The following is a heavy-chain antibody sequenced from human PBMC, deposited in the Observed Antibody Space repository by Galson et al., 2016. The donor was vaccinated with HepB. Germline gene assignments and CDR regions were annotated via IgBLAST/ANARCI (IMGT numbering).Heavy chain of an antibody. CDR1: GCTFTASY. D-gene: IGHD3-10*01. CDR2: IHPNSGST. J-gene: IGHJ6*02. Sequence: SVKVSCKASGCTFTASYIHWLRQAPGQGLEWMGGIHPNSGSTNYARNFQGCVTMTRDTSISTAYMELSRLRSDDTAVYFCARDFGIYAMDVWGQGTTVTVSS. CDR3: ARDFGIYAMDV. V-gene: IGHV1-2*04.